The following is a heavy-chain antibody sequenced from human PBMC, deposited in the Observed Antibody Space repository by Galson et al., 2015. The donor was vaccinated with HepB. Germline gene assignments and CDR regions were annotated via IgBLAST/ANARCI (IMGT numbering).Heavy chain of an antibody. J-gene: IGHJ5*02. CDR2: IYPSDSHT. CDR3: ASGYDYGDYVPSP. Sequence: QSGAEVKKPGESLKISCKGSGYSFTSYWVGWVRQMPGKGLDWMGIIYPSDSHTTYSPSFQGQVTISVDKSINTAYLQWSSLKASDTAIYFCASGYDYGDYVPSPWGQGTLVTVSS. V-gene: IGHV5-51*01. CDR1: GYSFTSYW. D-gene: IGHD4-17*01.